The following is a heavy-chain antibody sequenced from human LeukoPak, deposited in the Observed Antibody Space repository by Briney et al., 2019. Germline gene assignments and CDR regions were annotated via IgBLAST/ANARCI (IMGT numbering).Heavy chain of an antibody. CDR3: ARDLFSGSYYSGAFDI. CDR1: GYTFTGYY. D-gene: IGHD1-26*01. CDR2: INPNSGGT. Sequence: ASVKVSCKASGYTFTGYYMHWVRQAPGQGLEWMGWINPNSGGTNYAQKFQGRVTMTRDTSISTAYMELSRLRSDDTAVYSCARDLFSGSYYSGAFDIWGQGTMVTVSS. V-gene: IGHV1-2*02. J-gene: IGHJ3*02.